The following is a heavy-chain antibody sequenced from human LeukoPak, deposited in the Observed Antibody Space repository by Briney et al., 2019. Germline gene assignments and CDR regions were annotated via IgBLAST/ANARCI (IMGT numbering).Heavy chain of an antibody. J-gene: IGHJ5*02. CDR1: GYTFTSYG. Sequence: KASGYTFTSYGISWVRQAPGQGLEWMGWISAYNGNTNYAQKLQGRVTMTTDTSTSTAYMELRSLRSDDTAVYYCARGDYYDSRPPGDPWGQGTLVTVSS. CDR3: ARGDYYDSRPPGDP. D-gene: IGHD3-22*01. V-gene: IGHV1-18*01. CDR2: ISAYNGNT.